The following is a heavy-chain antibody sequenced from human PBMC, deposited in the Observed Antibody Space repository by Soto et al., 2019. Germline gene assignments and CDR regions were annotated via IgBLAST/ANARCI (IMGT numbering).Heavy chain of an antibody. Sequence: LRLSCVGSGFTFSRYAMSWVRQAPGKGLEWVSVISGSVGTTYYADSVKGRFTISRDNSENTRYLQMNSLGAEDTAVYYCATSLPLSHFYFWSDYLESWGEGTLVPVSS. CDR1: GFTFSRYA. D-gene: IGHD3-3*01. CDR3: ATSLPLSHFYFWSDYLES. CDR2: ISGSVGTT. V-gene: IGHV3-23*01. J-gene: IGHJ4*02.